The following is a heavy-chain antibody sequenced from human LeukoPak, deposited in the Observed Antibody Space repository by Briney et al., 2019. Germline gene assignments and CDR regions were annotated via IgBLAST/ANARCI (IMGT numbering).Heavy chain of an antibody. CDR2: IKSKTDGGTT. V-gene: IGHV3-15*01. Sequence: PGGSLRLSCAASGFTFSNAWMSWVRQAPGKGLEWGGRIKSKTDGGTTDYAAPVKGRFTISRDDSKNTLYLQMNSLKTEDTAVYYCAFYYYGTRRFDPWGQGTLVTVSS. D-gene: IGHD3-10*01. CDR3: AFYYYGTRRFDP. CDR1: GFTFSNAW. J-gene: IGHJ5*02.